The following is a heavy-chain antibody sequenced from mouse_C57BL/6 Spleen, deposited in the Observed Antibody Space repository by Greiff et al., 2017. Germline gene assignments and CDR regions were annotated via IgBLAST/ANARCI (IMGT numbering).Heavy chain of an antibody. CDR3: ARSYYSNYFDY. D-gene: IGHD2-5*01. CDR1: GYAFSSYW. J-gene: IGHJ2*01. V-gene: IGHV1-80*01. Sequence: QVQLKESGAELVKPGASVKISCKASGYAFSSYWMNWVKQRPGKGLEWIGQIYPGDGDTNYNGKFKGKATLTADKSSSTAYMQLSSLTSEDSAVYFCARSYYSNYFDYWGQGTTLTVSS. CDR2: IYPGDGDT.